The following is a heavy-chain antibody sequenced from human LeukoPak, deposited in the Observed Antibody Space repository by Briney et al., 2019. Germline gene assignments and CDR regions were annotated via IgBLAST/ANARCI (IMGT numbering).Heavy chain of an antibody. J-gene: IGHJ4*02. Sequence: PGGSLRLSCAGSGFTLSSSWMHWVRQAPGKGPVWVAHVSPDGNLANYADSVKGRFIISRDNAKNTLFLHMNSLRAEDTAVYYCARDLSFSPDHWGQGTLVTVSS. V-gene: IGHV3-74*01. CDR3: ARDLSFSPDH. CDR2: VSPDGNLA. CDR1: GFTLSSSW.